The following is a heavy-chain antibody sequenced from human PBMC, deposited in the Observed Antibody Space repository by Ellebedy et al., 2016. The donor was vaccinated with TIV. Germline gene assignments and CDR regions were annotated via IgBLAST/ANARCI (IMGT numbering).Heavy chain of an antibody. D-gene: IGHD3-3*01. CDR3: VGFGVFNL. CDR1: GFTFSSYG. J-gene: IGHJ5*02. V-gene: IGHV3-7*01. CDR2: IKTDGSET. Sequence: GESLKISCAASGFTFSSYGIHWVRQAPGKGLEWVAHIKTDGSETYYVDSVKGRFTISRENAKSALFLQMDGLRVDDSAVYYCVGFGVFNLWGQGAPVTVSS.